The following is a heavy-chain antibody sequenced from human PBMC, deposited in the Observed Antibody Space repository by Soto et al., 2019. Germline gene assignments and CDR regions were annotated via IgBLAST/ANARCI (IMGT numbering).Heavy chain of an antibody. J-gene: IGHJ3*02. CDR1: GFTFSSYA. CDR3: AKDRTLDSSGYYSPRAFDI. Sequence: LRLSCAASGFTFSSYAMSWVRQAPGKGLEWVSAISGSGGSTYYADSVKGRFTISRDNSKNTLYLQMNSLRAEDTAVYYCAKDRTLDSSGYYSPRAFDIWGQGTMVTVSS. CDR2: ISGSGGST. D-gene: IGHD3-22*01. V-gene: IGHV3-23*01.